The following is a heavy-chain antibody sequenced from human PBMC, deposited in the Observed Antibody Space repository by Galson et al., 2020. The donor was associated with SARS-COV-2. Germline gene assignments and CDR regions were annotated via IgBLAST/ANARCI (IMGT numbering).Heavy chain of an antibody. CDR1: GFTFSSYS. CDR3: AREVNERWFDP. J-gene: IGHJ5*02. V-gene: IGHV3-48*01. D-gene: IGHD1-1*01. CDR2: ISSSSSTI. Sequence: GGSLSLSCAASGFTFSSYSMNWVRQAPGKGLEWVSYISSSSSTIYYADSVKGRFTISRDNAKNSLYLQMNSLRAEDTAVYYCAREVNERWFDPWGQGTLVTVSS.